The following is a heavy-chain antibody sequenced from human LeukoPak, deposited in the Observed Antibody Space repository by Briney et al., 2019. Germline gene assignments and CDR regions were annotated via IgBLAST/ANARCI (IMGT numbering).Heavy chain of an antibody. CDR3: AKLGTYYYGSGSSDY. D-gene: IGHD3-10*01. CDR1: GYTFTNYG. CDR2: ISAYSGDT. J-gene: IGHJ4*02. Sequence: ASVKVSCKASGYTFTNYGVSWVRQAPGQGLEWLGWISAYSGDTEFAQRFQGRVTMTTDISTSTAYMELRSLRSDDTAVYYCAKLGTYYYGSGSSDYWGQGTLVTVSS. V-gene: IGHV1-18*01.